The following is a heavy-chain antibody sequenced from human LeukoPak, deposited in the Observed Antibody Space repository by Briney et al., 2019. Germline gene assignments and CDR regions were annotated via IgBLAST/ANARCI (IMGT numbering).Heavy chain of an antibody. CDR2: IKQDGSEK. D-gene: IGHD3-10*01. V-gene: IGHV3-7*01. J-gene: IGHJ6*04. CDR3: ARRGYGSGSYPIDV. CDR1: GFTLSSYW. Sequence: PGGSLRLSCAASGFTLSSYWMSWVRQAPGKGLEWVANIKQDGSEKYYVDSVKGRFTISRDNAKNSLYLQMNSLRAEDTAVYYCARRGYGSGSYPIDVWGKGTTVTVSS.